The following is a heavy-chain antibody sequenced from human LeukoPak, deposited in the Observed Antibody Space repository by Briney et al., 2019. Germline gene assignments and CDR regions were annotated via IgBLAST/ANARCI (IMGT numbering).Heavy chain of an antibody. Sequence: PSETQSLTCTVSAFSISSGFYWGWIRQPPGKGLEWIGSIYHSGSTYYNPSLKSRVTISVDTSKNQVSLKLRSVTAADTAVYYCARGDSGWYLGLGFDYWGQGTLVTVSS. D-gene: IGHD6-19*01. CDR2: IYHSGST. V-gene: IGHV4-38-2*02. CDR1: AFSISSGFY. J-gene: IGHJ4*02. CDR3: ARGDSGWYLGLGFDY.